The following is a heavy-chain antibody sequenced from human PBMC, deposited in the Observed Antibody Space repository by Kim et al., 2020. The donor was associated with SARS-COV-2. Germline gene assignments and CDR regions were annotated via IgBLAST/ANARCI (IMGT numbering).Heavy chain of an antibody. D-gene: IGHD2-21*01. J-gene: IGHJ5*01. CDR3: ARHINTYFDS. Sequence: GGSLRLSCAGSGFIFSNYWMTWVRQAPGKGLEWVANIKYDGSEQYCVASVKGRFTISRDNAKGSLYLQMNSLRAEDTAVYYCARHINTYFDSWGQGTLVTVSS. CDR2: IKYDGSEQ. V-gene: IGHV3-7*01. CDR1: GFIFSNYW.